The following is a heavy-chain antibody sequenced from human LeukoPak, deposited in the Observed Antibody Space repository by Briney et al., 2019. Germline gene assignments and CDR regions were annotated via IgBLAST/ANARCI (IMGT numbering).Heavy chain of an antibody. CDR1: AYTFTGYY. CDR3: AREGSGWYGNFDY. D-gene: IGHD6-19*01. CDR2: INPDSGGT. Sequence: GASVKVSCKASAYTFTGYYMHWVRQAPGQGLEWMGWINPDSGGTNYAQKFQGRVTMTRDTSISTAYMEVCRLRSDDTAVYYCAREGSGWYGNFDYWGQGTLVTVSS. J-gene: IGHJ4*02. V-gene: IGHV1-2*02.